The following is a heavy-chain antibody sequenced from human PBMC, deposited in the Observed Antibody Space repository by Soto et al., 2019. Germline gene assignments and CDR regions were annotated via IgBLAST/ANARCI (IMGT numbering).Heavy chain of an antibody. Sequence: GGSLRLSCAASGFTFSSYGMHWVRQAPGKGLEWVAVIWYDGSNKYYADSVKGRFTISRDNSKNTLYLQMNSLRAEDTAVYYCARGRYCSSTSCYGVYYYDYMDVWGKGTTVTGSS. D-gene: IGHD2-2*01. V-gene: IGHV3-33*01. CDR3: ARGRYCSSTSCYGVYYYDYMDV. CDR2: IWYDGSNK. CDR1: GFTFSSYG. J-gene: IGHJ6*03.